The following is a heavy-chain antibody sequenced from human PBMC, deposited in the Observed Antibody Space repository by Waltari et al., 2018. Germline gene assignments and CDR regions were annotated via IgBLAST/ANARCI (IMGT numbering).Heavy chain of an antibody. V-gene: IGHV3-53*01. CDR1: GFIVSTNY. CDR2: IYNDGTK. Sequence: EVQLVESGGGVIQPGGSLRLSCAASGFIVSTNYMSWVRQAPGKGLDWVSVIYNDGTKLYADSVKGRFTVSRDNSKNMVHLQMDSLRAEDTAVYYCATDGDGDCSLCLAQWGQGTLVTVSS. CDR3: ATDGDGDCSLCLAQ. D-gene: IGHD2-21*02. J-gene: IGHJ4*02.